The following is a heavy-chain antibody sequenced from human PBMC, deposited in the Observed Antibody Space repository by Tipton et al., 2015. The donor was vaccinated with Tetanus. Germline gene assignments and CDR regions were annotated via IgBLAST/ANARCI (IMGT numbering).Heavy chain of an antibody. CDR3: ARGWGSSWYYFDS. D-gene: IGHD6-13*01. CDR2: IYTSGST. CDR1: GDSISSFY. Sequence: TLSLTCSVSGDSISSFYWSWIRQPAGKGLEWIGRIYTSGSTNYNPSLKSRVTMSVDTSKRQFSLKLNSVTAADTAVYYCARGWGSSWYYFDSWGQGTQVTVSS. V-gene: IGHV4-4*07. J-gene: IGHJ4*02.